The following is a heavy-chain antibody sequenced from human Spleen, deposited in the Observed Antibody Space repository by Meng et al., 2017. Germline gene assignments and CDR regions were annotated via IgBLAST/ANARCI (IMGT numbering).Heavy chain of an antibody. CDR3: ASHDTYYYGSGKLDY. J-gene: IGHJ4*02. CDR1: GGTFSSYT. D-gene: IGHD3-10*01. V-gene: IGHV1-69*02. CDR2: IIPILGIA. Sequence: SVKVSCKASGGTFSSYTISWVRQAPGQGLEWMGRIIPILGIANYAQKFQGRVTITADKSTSTAYMELSSLRSEDTAVYYWASHDTYYYGSGKLDYWGQGTLVTVSS.